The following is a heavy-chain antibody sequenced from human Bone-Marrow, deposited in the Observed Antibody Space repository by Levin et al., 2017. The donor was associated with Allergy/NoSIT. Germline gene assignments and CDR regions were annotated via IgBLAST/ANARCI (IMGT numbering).Heavy chain of an antibody. J-gene: IGHJ4*02. CDR3: ARERLDYFDSSGYYGNFDY. CDR2: ISSSGSTT. V-gene: IGHV3-11*01. D-gene: IGHD3-22*01. CDR1: GFTFSDYQ. Sequence: GGSLRLSCAGSGFTFSDYQMSWIRQAPGKGLEWVSHISSSGSTTYYADSVKGRFTISRDNAKNSLYLQMSSLRAEDTAVYYCARERLDYFDSSGYYGNFDYWGQGTLVTVSS.